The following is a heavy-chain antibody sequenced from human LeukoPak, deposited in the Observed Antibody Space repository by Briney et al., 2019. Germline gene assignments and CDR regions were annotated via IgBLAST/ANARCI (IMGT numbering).Heavy chain of an antibody. D-gene: IGHD2-15*01. CDR2: IIPIFGTA. CDR1: GGTFSSYA. J-gene: IGHJ5*02. V-gene: IGHV1-69*06. CDR3: AGGASGGSGDWFDP. Sequence: ASVKVSCKASGGTFSSYAISWVRQAPGQGLEWMGGIIPIFGTANYAQKFQGRVTITADKSTSTAYMELSSLRSEDTAVYYCAGGASGGSGDWFDPWGQGTLVTVSS.